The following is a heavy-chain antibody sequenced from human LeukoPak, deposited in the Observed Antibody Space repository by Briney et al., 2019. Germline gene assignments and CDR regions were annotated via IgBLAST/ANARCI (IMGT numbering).Heavy chain of an antibody. V-gene: IGHV1-46*01. CDR3: AREGLSYGMDV. Sequence: ASVKVSCKASGYTFTSYYMHWVRQAPGQGLEWMGIINPSGGSTNYAQKLQGRVTMTTDTSTSTAYMELRSLRSDDTAVYYCAREGLSYGMDVWGQGTTVTVSS. J-gene: IGHJ6*02. CDR1: GYTFTSYY. D-gene: IGHD2/OR15-2a*01. CDR2: INPSGGST.